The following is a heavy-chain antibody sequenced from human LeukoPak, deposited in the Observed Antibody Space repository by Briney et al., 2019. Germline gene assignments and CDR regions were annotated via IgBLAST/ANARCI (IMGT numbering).Heavy chain of an antibody. V-gene: IGHV6-1*01. CDR1: GDSVSSNTAA. CDR2: TYYRSKWYN. CDR3: ARAHWYLDL. J-gene: IGHJ2*01. Sequence: SQTLSLTCAISGDSVSSNTAAWNWIRQSPSRGLEWLGRTYYRSKWYNDYAVSVKSRITINSDTSKNEFSLELHSVTPDDTAVYYCARAHWYLDLWGRGTLVTVSS.